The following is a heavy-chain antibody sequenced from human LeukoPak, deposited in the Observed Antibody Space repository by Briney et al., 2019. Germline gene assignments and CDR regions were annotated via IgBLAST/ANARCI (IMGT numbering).Heavy chain of an antibody. V-gene: IGHV4-34*01. CDR3: ASFGVVSYFDY. J-gene: IGHJ4*02. D-gene: IGHD3-3*01. CDR2: INHSGST. CDR1: GGSFSGYY. Sequence: SETLSLTCAVYGGSFSGYYWSWIRQPPGKGLEWIGEINHSGSTNYNPSLKSRVTISVDTSKNQFSLKLSSVTAADTAVYYCASFGVVSYFDYWGQGTLVTVSS.